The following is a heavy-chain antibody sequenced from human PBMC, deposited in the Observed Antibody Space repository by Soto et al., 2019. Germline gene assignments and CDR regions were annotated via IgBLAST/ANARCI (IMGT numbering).Heavy chain of an antibody. D-gene: IGHD4-17*01. CDR3: ARTDYGGNSIYFDY. CDR1: SGSISSGDYY. Sequence: PSETLALTCPVSSGSISSGDYYWSWIRQSPGKDLEWIGFIHDSGNTYYNPSLKSRVTISVDTSKNQFSLKLTSVTVADTAVYYCARTDYGGNSIYFDYWGQGALVTVSS. CDR2: IHDSGNT. V-gene: IGHV4-30-4*01. J-gene: IGHJ4*02.